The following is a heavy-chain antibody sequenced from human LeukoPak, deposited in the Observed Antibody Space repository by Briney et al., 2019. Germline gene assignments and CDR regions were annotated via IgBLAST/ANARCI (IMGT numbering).Heavy chain of an antibody. J-gene: IGHJ4*02. V-gene: IGHV3-15*01. CDR1: GFTFSIAW. Sequence: GGSLRLSCAASGFTFSIAWMSWVRQAPGKGLEWVGRIKSKTDGGTTDYAAPVKGRFTISRDDSKNTLYLQMNSLKTEDTAVYYCTTDSGIVVVPAAHDWGQGTLVTVSS. D-gene: IGHD2-2*01. CDR3: TTDSGIVVVPAAHD. CDR2: IKSKTDGGTT.